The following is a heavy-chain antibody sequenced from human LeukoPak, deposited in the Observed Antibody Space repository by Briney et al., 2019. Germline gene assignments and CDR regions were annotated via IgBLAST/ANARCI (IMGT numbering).Heavy chain of an antibody. V-gene: IGHV3-49*04. CDR1: GFTFGGYA. Sequence: PGRSLRLSCTTSGFTFGGYAMGWVRQAPGKGLEWVGCIRSKDDGGTTQYDAAVDGRFTISRDDSKSIAYLQMNSLKIEDTAVYYCTRGRPIDYWGLGTLVTVSS. CDR3: TRGRPIDY. CDR2: IRSKDDGGTT. J-gene: IGHJ4*02.